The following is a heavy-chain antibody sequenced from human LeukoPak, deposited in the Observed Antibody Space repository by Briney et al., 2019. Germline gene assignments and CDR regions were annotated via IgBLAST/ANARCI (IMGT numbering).Heavy chain of an antibody. Sequence: GGSLRLSCAASGFTFSDHYMDWVRQAPGKGLEWVGRTRNKANSYTTEYAASVKGRFTISRDDSKNSLYLQMNSLKTEDTAVYYCASGPSHTTYDSNGAFDIWGQGTMVTVSS. CDR2: TRNKANSYTT. J-gene: IGHJ3*02. V-gene: IGHV3-72*01. CDR3: ASGPSHTTYDSNGAFDI. D-gene: IGHD3-22*01. CDR1: GFTFSDHY.